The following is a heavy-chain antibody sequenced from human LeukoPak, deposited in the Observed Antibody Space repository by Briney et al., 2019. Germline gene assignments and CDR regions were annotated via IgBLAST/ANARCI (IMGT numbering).Heavy chain of an antibody. Sequence: SETLSLTCTVSGGSISSYYWSWIRQPPGKGLEWIGYIYYSGSTNYNPSLKSRVTISVDTSKNQFSPKLSSVTAANTAVYYCARDLRSIAADWFDPWGQGTLVTVSS. J-gene: IGHJ5*02. CDR3: ARDLRSIAADWFDP. CDR2: IYYSGST. CDR1: GGSISSYY. V-gene: IGHV4-59*01. D-gene: IGHD6-13*01.